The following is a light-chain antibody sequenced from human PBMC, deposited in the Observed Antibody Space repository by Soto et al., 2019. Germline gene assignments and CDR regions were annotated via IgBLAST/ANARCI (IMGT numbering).Light chain of an antibody. CDR1: QSVSSY. V-gene: IGKV3-11*01. Sequence: EIVLTQSPDTLSLSPGERVTHWRASQSVSSYLAWYQQKPAQAPRLLISGASNRAAGIPARFSGSGSGTYFTLTISSLEPGDVAVYYCQHRSNWPRLTFGGGTKVDIK. CDR3: QHRSNWPRLT. CDR2: GAS. J-gene: IGKJ4*01.